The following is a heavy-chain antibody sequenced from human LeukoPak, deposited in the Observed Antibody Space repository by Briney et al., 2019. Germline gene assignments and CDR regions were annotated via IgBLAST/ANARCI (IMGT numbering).Heavy chain of an antibody. V-gene: IGHV4-39*01. CDR2: IYYSGST. J-gene: IGHJ4*02. D-gene: IGHD6-13*01. Sequence: SETLSLTCTVSGGSISSSSYYWGWIRQPPEKGLEWIGSIYYSGSTYYNPSLKSRVTISVDTSKNQFSLKLSSVTAADTAVYYCARRSMGGSSSWGTWGQGTLVTVSS. CDR1: GGSISSSSYY. CDR3: ARRSMGGSSSWGT.